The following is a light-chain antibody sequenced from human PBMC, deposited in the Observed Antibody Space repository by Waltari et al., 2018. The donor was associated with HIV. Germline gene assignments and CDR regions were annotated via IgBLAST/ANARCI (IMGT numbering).Light chain of an antibody. CDR3: QQYDNLLLT. CDR1: RGMSNY. Sequence: DIDTMQSPSSRTDSVGASVTNTCQATRGMSNYLTWYQQKPGKAPRLLIYDASSMDTGIPYRFSGSGSGTDFTFTISSLQPEDFAMYYCQQYDNLLLTFGEGTKVEIK. V-gene: IGKV1-33*01. J-gene: IGKJ4*01. CDR2: DAS.